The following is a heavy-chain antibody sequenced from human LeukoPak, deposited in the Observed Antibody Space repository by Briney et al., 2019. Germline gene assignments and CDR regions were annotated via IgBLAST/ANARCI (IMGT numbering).Heavy chain of an antibody. Sequence: SETLSLTCTVSGGSISSSSYYWGWIRQPPGKGLEWIGSIYYSGSTYYNPSLKSRVTISVDTSKNQFSLKLSSVTAADTAVYYCARGGDYYMHVWGKGTTVTVSS. V-gene: IGHV4-39*01. J-gene: IGHJ6*03. CDR1: GGSISSSSYY. CDR3: ARGGDYYMHV. D-gene: IGHD3-16*01. CDR2: IYYSGST.